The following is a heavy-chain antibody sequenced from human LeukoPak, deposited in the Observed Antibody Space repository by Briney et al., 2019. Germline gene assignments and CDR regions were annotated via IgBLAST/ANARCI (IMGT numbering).Heavy chain of an antibody. CDR2: INEDGTSA. CDR3: ARVPTNSYGFGQ. CDR1: GFTFSDYS. V-gene: IGHV3-74*01. D-gene: IGHD5-18*01. Sequence: GGSLRLSCAASGFTFSDYSMNWVRQAPGKGLVWVAHINEDGTSASHADSVKGRFTISRDNAKNTLYLQMNSLTVEDTAVYYCARVPTNSYGFGQWGQGSLVTVSS. J-gene: IGHJ4*02.